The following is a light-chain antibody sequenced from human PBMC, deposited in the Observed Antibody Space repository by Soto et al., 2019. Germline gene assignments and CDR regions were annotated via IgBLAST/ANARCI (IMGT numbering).Light chain of an antibody. CDR2: TAS. CDR3: QQAGAFPLT. J-gene: IGKJ4*01. CDR1: QGVASW. Sequence: DLQMTQSPSSVSASIGDRVTITCRASQGVASWLAWFQQKPGKAPKLLIHTASTLQTGVPSRFSGGGSGTDFTLTISSLQPDDFATYYCQQAGAFPLTYGGGTRVEIK. V-gene: IGKV1-12*01.